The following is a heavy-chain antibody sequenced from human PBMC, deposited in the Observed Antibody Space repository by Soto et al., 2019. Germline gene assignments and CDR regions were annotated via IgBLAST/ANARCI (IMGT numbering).Heavy chain of an antibody. CDR2: ISGGGGST. J-gene: IGHJ5*02. CDR1: GFTFSSYA. CDR3: AKDQILYKPNWFDP. V-gene: IGHV3-23*01. D-gene: IGHD2-8*01. Sequence: GESLKISCAASGFTFSSYAMSWVRQAPGKGLEWVSAISGGGGSTYYADSVKGRFTISRDNSKNTLYLQMNSLRAEDTAVYYCAKDQILYKPNWFDPWGQGTLVTVSS.